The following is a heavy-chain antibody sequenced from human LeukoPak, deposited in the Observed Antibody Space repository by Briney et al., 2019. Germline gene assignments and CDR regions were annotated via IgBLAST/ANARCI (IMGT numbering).Heavy chain of an antibody. J-gene: IGHJ3*02. D-gene: IGHD6-13*01. CDR3: AREGIAAAGMRAFDI. Sequence: SETLSLTCTVSGGSISSYYWGWIRQPPGKGLEWIGSIYHSGSTYYNPSLKSRVTISVDTSKNQFSLKLSSVTAADTAVYYCAREGIAAAGMRAFDIWGQGTMVTVSS. CDR1: GGSISSYY. V-gene: IGHV4-38-2*02. CDR2: IYHSGST.